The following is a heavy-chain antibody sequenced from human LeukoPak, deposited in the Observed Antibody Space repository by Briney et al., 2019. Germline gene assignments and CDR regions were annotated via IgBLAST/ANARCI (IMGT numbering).Heavy chain of an antibody. J-gene: IGHJ6*02. CDR3: ARDLSAIVYYYGMDV. CDR2: ISYDGSNK. D-gene: IGHD2-15*01. CDR1: GFTFSSYG. Sequence: GGSLRLSCAASGFTFSSYGMHWVRQAPGKGLEWVAVISYDGSNKYYADSVKGRFTISRDNSKNTLYLQMNSLRAEDTAVYYCARDLSAIVYYYGMDVWGQGTTVTVSS. V-gene: IGHV3-30*03.